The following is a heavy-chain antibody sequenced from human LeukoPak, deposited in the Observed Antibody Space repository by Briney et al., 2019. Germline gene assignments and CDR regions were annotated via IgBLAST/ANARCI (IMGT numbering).Heavy chain of an antibody. J-gene: IGHJ5*02. CDR3: ARSYGWFDP. CDR1: GGSINSGNYY. D-gene: IGHD3-10*01. Sequence: SQTLSLTCTVSGGSINSGNYYWSWIRQPAGKGLEWIGRIYTSGSTNYNPSLKSRVTISVDTSKNQFSLKLSSVTAADTAVYYCARSYGWFDPWGQGTLVTLSS. V-gene: IGHV4-61*02. CDR2: IYTSGST.